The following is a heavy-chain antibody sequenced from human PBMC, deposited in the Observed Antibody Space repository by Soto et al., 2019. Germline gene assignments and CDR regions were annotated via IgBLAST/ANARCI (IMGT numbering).Heavy chain of an antibody. D-gene: IGHD2-15*01. Sequence: GGSLRLSCAASGFTFSSYAMHWVRQAPGKGLEWVAVISYDGSNKYYADSVKGRFTISRDNSKNTLYLQMNSLRAEDTAVYYCARDRWPTSCYFDYWGQGTLVTV. J-gene: IGHJ4*02. CDR2: ISYDGSNK. V-gene: IGHV3-30-3*01. CDR3: ARDRWPTSCYFDY. CDR1: GFTFSSYA.